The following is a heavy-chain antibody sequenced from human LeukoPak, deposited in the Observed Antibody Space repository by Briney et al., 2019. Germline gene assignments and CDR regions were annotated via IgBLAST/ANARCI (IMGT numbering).Heavy chain of an antibody. CDR3: ARDLTRDGYNHDIRYGMDV. Sequence: SVKVSFKASGGTFSIYAISWVRQAPGQGHEWMGRIIPIFRIANYTQKFQGRVTITAGKSTSTAYMELSSLRSEDTAVYYCARDLTRDGYNHDIRYGMDVWGQGATVTVSS. CDR1: GGTFSIYA. CDR2: IIPIFRIA. V-gene: IGHV1-69*04. J-gene: IGHJ6*02. D-gene: IGHD5-24*01.